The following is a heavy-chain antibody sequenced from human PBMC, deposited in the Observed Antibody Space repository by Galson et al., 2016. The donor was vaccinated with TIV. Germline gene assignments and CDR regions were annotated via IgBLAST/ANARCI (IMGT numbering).Heavy chain of an antibody. J-gene: IGHJ4*02. D-gene: IGHD2-15*01. CDR1: GLTFSMYA. Sequence: LRLSCAASGLTFSMYALHWVRQSPGKGLEWIGYIYHYGRTYYNPSLESRLNISVDTSKNHFSLKLSSVTAADTAIYYCASERLAGRVVDSWGQGALVTVSS. V-gene: IGHV4-30-2*05. CDR3: ASERLAGRVVDS. CDR2: IYHYGRT.